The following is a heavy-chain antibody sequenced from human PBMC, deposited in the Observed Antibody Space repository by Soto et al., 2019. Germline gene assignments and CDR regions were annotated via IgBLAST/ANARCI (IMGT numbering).Heavy chain of an antibody. CDR3: ARGTTAIIFDYGMDV. Sequence: ASVKVSCKASGYTFTSYAMHWVRQAPGQRLEWMGWISAYNGNTNYAQKLQGRVTMTTDTSTSTAYMELRSLRSDDTAVYYCARGTTAIIFDYGMDVWGQGTTVTVSS. D-gene: IGHD2-2*02. CDR1: GYTFTSYA. J-gene: IGHJ6*02. V-gene: IGHV1-18*01. CDR2: ISAYNGNT.